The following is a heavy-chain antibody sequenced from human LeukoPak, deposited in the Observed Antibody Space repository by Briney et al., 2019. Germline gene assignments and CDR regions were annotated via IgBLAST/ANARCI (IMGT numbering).Heavy chain of an antibody. J-gene: IGHJ4*02. CDR1: GGSISGSGYY. V-gene: IGHV4-39*07. Sequence: SETLSLTCSVSGGSISGSGYYWAWIRQPPGEGLEWIGSIYYTGSTHYNSSLKSRVTMSVDTSKNQFSLKLSSVTAADTAVYYCAREKVYSSSWYFDYWGQGTLVTVSS. D-gene: IGHD6-13*01. CDR2: IYYTGST. CDR3: AREKVYSSSWYFDY.